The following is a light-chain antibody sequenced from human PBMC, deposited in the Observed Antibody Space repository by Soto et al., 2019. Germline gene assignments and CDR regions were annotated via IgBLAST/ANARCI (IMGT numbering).Light chain of an antibody. V-gene: IGKV3-20*01. J-gene: IGKJ4*01. CDR2: GAS. CDR3: QQYGDSPT. CDR1: QSVRSSY. Sequence: EIVLTQSPGTLSLSSGERATLSCRASQSVRSSYLAWYQQKPGQAPRLLIYGASSRATGIPDRFSGSGSGTDFTLTINRLEPEDLAVYYCQQYGDSPTFGGGTKVEIK.